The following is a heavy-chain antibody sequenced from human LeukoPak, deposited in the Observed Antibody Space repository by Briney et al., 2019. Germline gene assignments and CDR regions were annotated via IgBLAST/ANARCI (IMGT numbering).Heavy chain of an antibody. D-gene: IGHD3-16*01. J-gene: IGHJ4*02. CDR2: IASDGSST. V-gene: IGHV3-74*01. CDR1: GFTFNSYW. CDR3: AKGGRWDVTPFDY. Sequence: GGSLRLSCAASGFTFNSYWMNWVRQAPGKGLVWVSRIASDGSSTTYADSVKGRFTISRDNSKNTLYLQVNSLRAEDTAVYYCAKGGRWDVTPFDYWGQGTLVTVSS.